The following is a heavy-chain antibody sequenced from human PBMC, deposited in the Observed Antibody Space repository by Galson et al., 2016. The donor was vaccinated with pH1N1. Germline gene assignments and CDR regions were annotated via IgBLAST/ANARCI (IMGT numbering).Heavy chain of an antibody. CDR3: AHSLYGDYVGWFDP. J-gene: IGHJ5*02. CDR1: GFSLRTSGVG. CDR2: IYWNDDK. D-gene: IGHD4-17*01. Sequence: PALVKPTQTLTLTCTFSGFSLRTSGVGVGWIRQPPGKALEWLALIYWNDDKRYSPSLKSRLTITKDTSKIQVVLTMTNMDPVDTATYYCAHSLYGDYVGWFDPWGQGTLVTVSS. V-gene: IGHV2-5*01.